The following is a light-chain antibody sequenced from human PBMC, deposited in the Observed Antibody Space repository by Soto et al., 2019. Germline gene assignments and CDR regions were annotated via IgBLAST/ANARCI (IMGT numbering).Light chain of an antibody. CDR2: GAS. CDR1: QSVRNN. Sequence: EIKMTHSPATLSVALLGRATIXFRAIQSVRNNLIWYQQKSGQAPRLLSYGASTRATGIPARFSGSGSGTEFTLTISSLQSEDSAVYYCQQYDNWPPYTFGQGTKVDI. CDR3: QQYDNWPPYT. J-gene: IGKJ2*01. V-gene: IGKV3-15*01.